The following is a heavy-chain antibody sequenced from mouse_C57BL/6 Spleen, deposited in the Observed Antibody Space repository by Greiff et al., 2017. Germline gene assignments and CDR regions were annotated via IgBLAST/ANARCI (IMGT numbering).Heavy chain of an antibody. D-gene: IGHD2-2*01. V-gene: IGHV1-55*01. CDR1: GYTFTSYW. CDR3: ARGGYGYDPLDY. CDR2: IYPGSGST. J-gene: IGHJ2*01. Sequence: QVHVKQPGAELVKPGASVKMSCKASGYTFTSYWITWVKQRPGQGLEWIGDIYPGSGSTNYNEKFKSKATLTVDTSSSTAYMQLSSLTSEDSAVYYCARGGYGYDPLDYWGKGTTLTVSS.